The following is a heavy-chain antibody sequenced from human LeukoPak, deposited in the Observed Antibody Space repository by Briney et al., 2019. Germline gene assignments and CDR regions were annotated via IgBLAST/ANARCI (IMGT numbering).Heavy chain of an antibody. CDR2: IKEDGSQK. D-gene: IGHD5-12*01. CDR3: ARDRGWLHFDY. Sequence: AGGSLRLSCAASGFTFSTSWMTWVRQAPGKGLEWVANIKEDGSQKYYVDSVKGRFTISRDNAKNSLYLQMNSLRAEDTAGYYCARDRGWLHFDYWGQGTLVTVSS. V-gene: IGHV3-7*04. CDR1: GFTFSTSW. J-gene: IGHJ4*02.